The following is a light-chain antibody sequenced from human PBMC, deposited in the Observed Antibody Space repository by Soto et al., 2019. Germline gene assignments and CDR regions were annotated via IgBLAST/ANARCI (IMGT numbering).Light chain of an antibody. CDR2: GAS. CDR1: QSVDDNY. CDR3: QQYGSSPAT. V-gene: IGKV3-20*01. J-gene: IGKJ1*01. Sequence: EIVLTQSPGTLSLSPGERATLSCRASQSVDDNYLAWYQHKPGQAPNVLIYGASSRPAGIPDRFSGTGSGTDFPLTISRLEPEDFAMYYCQQYGSSPATFGQGTKVEVK.